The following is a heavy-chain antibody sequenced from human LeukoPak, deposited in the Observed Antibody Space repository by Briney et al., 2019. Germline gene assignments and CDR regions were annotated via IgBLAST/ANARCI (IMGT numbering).Heavy chain of an antibody. CDR3: ARESRGVIITSDAFDI. D-gene: IGHD3-10*01. Sequence: GGSLRLSCAASGFTFSSYSMNWVRQAPGKGLEWVSSISSSSSYIYYADSVKGRFTISRDNAKNSLYLQMNSLRAEDTAVYYCARESRGVIITSDAFDIWGQGTMVTVSS. V-gene: IGHV3-21*04. CDR1: GFTFSSYS. J-gene: IGHJ3*02. CDR2: ISSSSSYI.